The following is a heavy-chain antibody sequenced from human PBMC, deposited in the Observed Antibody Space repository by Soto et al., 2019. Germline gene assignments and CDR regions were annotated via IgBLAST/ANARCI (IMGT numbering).Heavy chain of an antibody. D-gene: IGHD4-17*01. CDR2: IYHTGDT. J-gene: IGHJ4*02. CDR1: GFIIGTNG. CDR3: AGHGGFSY. Sequence: EVQLSESGGGLVKPGGSLRLSCAATGFIIGTNGMDRVRQAPGKGLEWVSSIYHTGDTNYADSLKGRFTISRDNSKNTLYLQMNSLRVEDTALYYCAGHGGFSYLGQGTLVTVSS. V-gene: IGHV3-23*01.